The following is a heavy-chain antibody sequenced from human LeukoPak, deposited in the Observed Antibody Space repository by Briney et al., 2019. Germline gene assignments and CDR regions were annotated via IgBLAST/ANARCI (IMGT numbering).Heavy chain of an antibody. J-gene: IGHJ4*02. V-gene: IGHV3-23*01. CDR1: GFTFSSYA. CDR2: ISDSGGST. D-gene: IGHD3/OR15-3a*01. Sequence: PGGSLRLSCAASGFTFSSYAMSWVRQPPGKGLEWVSTISDSGGSTYYADSVKGRFIISRDNSKNTLYLQMYSLRADDTAVYYCAKGLDQYYWGQGTLVTVSS. CDR3: AKGLDQYY.